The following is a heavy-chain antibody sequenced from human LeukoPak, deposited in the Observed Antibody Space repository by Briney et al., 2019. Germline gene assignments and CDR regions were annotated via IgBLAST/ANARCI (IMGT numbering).Heavy chain of an antibody. Sequence: RASVKVSCKASGYTFTSYAMHWVRQAPGQRLEWMGWINAGNGNTKYSQKFQARVTITRDTSASTAYMELSSLRSEDTAVYYCARTQNSYYDFWWGFDPWGQGTLVTVSS. V-gene: IGHV1-3*01. CDR2: INAGNGNT. J-gene: IGHJ5*02. CDR1: GYTFTSYA. CDR3: ARTQNSYYDFWWGFDP. D-gene: IGHD3-3*01.